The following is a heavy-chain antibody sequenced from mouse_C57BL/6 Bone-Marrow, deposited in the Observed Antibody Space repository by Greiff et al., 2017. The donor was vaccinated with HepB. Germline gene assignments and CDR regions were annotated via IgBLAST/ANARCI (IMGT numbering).Heavy chain of an antibody. CDR3: TRGGVYGNYVLDWYFDV. CDR1: GYTFTDYE. J-gene: IGHJ1*03. D-gene: IGHD2-1*01. Sequence: VQLQQSGAELVRPGASVTLSCKASGYTFTDYEMHWVKQTPVHGLEWIGAIDPETGGTAYNEKFKGKAILTADKSSSTAYMELSSLTSEDSAVYYGTRGGVYGNYVLDWYFDVWGTGTTVTVSS. CDR2: IDPETGGT. V-gene: IGHV1-15*01.